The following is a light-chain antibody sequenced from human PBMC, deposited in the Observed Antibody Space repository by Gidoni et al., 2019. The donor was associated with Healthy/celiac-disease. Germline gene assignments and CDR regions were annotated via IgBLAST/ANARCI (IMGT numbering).Light chain of an antibody. CDR3: QQRSNWPPYT. V-gene: IGKV3-11*01. CDR2: DAS. Sequence: ILFTQSPATLSLSPWERDTLSCMASQSVSSYLAWYQQKPGQAHRLLIYDASNRATGIPARFSGSGSGTDLTLNIRSLETEDFAVYYCQQRSNWPPYTFGQGTKLEIK. CDR1: QSVSSY. J-gene: IGKJ2*01.